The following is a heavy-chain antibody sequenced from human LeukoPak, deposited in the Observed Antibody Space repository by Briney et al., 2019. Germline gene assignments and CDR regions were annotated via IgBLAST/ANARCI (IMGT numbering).Heavy chain of an antibody. D-gene: IGHD6-6*01. Sequence: PGGSLRLSCAASGFTVSDNYMNWVRQAPGKGLEWVSYISSSSSTIYYADSVKGRFTISRDNAKNSLHLQMNTLRDEETAVYYCAREYSSSSGKALDYWGQGTLVTVSS. CDR2: ISSSSSTI. V-gene: IGHV3-48*02. CDR1: GFTVSDNY. J-gene: IGHJ4*02. CDR3: AREYSSSSGKALDY.